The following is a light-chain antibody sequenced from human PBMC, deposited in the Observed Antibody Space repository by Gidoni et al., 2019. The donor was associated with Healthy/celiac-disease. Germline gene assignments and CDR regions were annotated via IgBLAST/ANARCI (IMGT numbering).Light chain of an antibody. CDR3: QQYNSYSKT. J-gene: IGKJ1*01. V-gene: IGKV1-5*03. Sequence: DIQMTQSPSTLSASVGDRVTITCRASLSISNWLAWYQQKPGKAPTLLIYKAPSLESGVPSRFSGSGSGTEFTLTISSLQPDDFSTYYCQQYNSYSKTFGQGTKVEIK. CDR1: LSISNW. CDR2: KAP.